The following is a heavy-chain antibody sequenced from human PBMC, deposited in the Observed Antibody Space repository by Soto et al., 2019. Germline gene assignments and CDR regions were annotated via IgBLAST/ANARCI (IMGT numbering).Heavy chain of an antibody. CDR1: GFTFSRYA. J-gene: IGHJ4*02. D-gene: IGHD6-13*01. Sequence: XSRILACAPSGFTFSRYAMRWVLQAPGKGLEWVSAISGSGGSTYYADSVKGRFTISRDNSKNTLYLQMNSLRAEDTAVYYCAKPIAAAGTVYWGQGTLVTVS. V-gene: IGHV3-23*01. CDR3: AKPIAAAGTVY. CDR2: ISGSGGST.